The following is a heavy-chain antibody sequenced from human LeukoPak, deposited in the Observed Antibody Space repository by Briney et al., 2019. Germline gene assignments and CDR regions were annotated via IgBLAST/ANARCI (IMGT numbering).Heavy chain of an antibody. CDR1: GFTFSSYG. V-gene: IGHV3-30*02. CDR2: IRYDGSNK. D-gene: IGHD1-7*01. CDR3: AKASGYNWNSVVDFDY. Sequence: GGSLRLSCAASGFTFSSYGMHWVRQAPGKGLEWVAFIRYDGSNKYYADSVKGRFTISRDNSKNTLYLQMNSLRAEDTAVYYCAKASGYNWNSVVDFDYWGQGTLVTVSS. J-gene: IGHJ4*02.